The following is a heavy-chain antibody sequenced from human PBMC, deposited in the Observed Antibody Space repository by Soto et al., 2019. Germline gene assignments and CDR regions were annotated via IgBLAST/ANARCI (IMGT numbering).Heavy chain of an antibody. D-gene: IGHD1-26*01. V-gene: IGHV1-69*01. CDR2: IIPIFGTA. CDR3: ARDGGRHSGGIDY. J-gene: IGHJ4*02. Sequence: QVQLVQSGAEVKKPGASVKVACKASGGTFSSYSINWVLQAPGQGLEWMGEIIPIFGTANSAQKFQGRVTITADESTSTAYIELSSLRSEDTAVYDCARDGGRHSGGIDYWGQGTLVTVSS. CDR1: GGTFSSYS.